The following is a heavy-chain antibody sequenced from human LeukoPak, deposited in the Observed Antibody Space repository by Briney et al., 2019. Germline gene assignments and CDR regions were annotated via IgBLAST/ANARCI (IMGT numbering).Heavy chain of an antibody. V-gene: IGHV3-48*03. CDR2: ISSSGSTI. Sequence: PGGSLRLSCAASGFTFSSYEMNWVRQAPGKGLEWVSYISSSGSTIYYADSVKGRFTISRDNAKNSLYLQMNSLRAEDTAVYYCARSMVRGVPTSNFDYWGRGTLVTVSS. J-gene: IGHJ4*02. CDR3: ARSMVRGVPTSNFDY. CDR1: GFTFSSYE. D-gene: IGHD3-10*01.